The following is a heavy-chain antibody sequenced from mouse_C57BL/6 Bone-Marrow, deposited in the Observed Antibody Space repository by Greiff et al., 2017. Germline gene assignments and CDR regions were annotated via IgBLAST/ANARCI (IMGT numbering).Heavy chain of an antibody. J-gene: IGHJ2*01. CDR2: IYPGSGNT. D-gene: IGHD2-5*01. CDR1: GYSFTSYY. CDR3: ARDYSNYGDY. V-gene: IGHV1-66*01. Sequence: QVQLKESGPELVKPGASVKISCKASGYSFTSYYIHWVKQRPGQGLEWIGWIYPGSGNTKYNEKFKGKATLTADTSSSTAYMQRSSLTSEDSAVYYCARDYSNYGDYWGQGTTLTVSS.